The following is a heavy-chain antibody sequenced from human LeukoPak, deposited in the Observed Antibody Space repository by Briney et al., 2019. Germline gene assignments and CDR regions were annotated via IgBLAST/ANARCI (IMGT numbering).Heavy chain of an antibody. Sequence: GGSLRLSCAASGSTFSSYAMSWVRQAPGKGLEWVSAISGSGGSTYYADSVKGRFTISRDNSKNTLYLQMNSLRAEDTAVYYCAKDLSISPYFDYWGQGTLVTVSS. CDR3: AKDLSISPYFDY. CDR1: GSTFSSYA. D-gene: IGHD2/OR15-2a*01. J-gene: IGHJ4*02. CDR2: ISGSGGST. V-gene: IGHV3-23*01.